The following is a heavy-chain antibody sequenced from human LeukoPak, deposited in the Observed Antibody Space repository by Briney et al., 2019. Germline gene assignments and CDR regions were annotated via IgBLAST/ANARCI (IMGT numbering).Heavy chain of an antibody. CDR2: ISSSSSYI. CDR3: ARLTMYYYDSSGQPDFDY. Sequence: GGSLRLSCAASGFTFSSYSMNWVRQAPGKGLEWVSSISSSSSYIYYADSVKGRFTISRDNAKNSLYLQMNSLRAEDTAVYYCARLTMYYYDSSGQPDFDYWGQGTLVTVSS. D-gene: IGHD3-22*01. CDR1: GFTFSSYS. V-gene: IGHV3-21*01. J-gene: IGHJ4*02.